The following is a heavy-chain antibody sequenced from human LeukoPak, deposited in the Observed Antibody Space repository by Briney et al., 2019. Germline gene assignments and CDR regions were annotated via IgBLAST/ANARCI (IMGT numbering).Heavy chain of an antibody. J-gene: IGHJ6*03. D-gene: IGHD2-21*01. Sequence: ASVKVSGKASGYTFTSYGISWVRQAPGQGLEWMGWISAYNGNTNYAQKLQGRVTITADESTSTAYMELSSLRSEDTAVYYCARVAGPYYYYYYMDVWGKGTTVTVSS. CDR2: ISAYNGNT. V-gene: IGHV1-18*01. CDR3: ARVAGPYYYYYYMDV. CDR1: GYTFTSYG.